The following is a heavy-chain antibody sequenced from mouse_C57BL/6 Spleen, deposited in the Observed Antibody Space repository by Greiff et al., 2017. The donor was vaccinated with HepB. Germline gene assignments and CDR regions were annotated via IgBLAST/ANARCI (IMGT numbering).Heavy chain of an antibody. V-gene: IGHV5-9*01. Sequence: EVNVVESGGGLVKPGGSLKLSCAASGFTFSSYTMSWVRQTPEKRLEWVATISGGGGNTYYPDSVKGRFTISRDNAKNTLYLQMSSLRSEDTALYYCARQLRHGAMDYWGQGTSVTVSS. J-gene: IGHJ4*01. CDR2: ISGGGGNT. CDR3: ARQLRHGAMDY. CDR1: GFTFSSYT. D-gene: IGHD3-2*02.